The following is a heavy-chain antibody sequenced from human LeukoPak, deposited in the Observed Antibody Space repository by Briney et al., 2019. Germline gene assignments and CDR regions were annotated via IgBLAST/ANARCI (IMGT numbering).Heavy chain of an antibody. J-gene: IGHJ4*02. D-gene: IGHD4-11*01. V-gene: IGHV3-48*01. CDR3: AKGRPTYFDY. CDR2: ISSSSGAI. Sequence: QPGGSLRLSCAASGFTFSTYSMNWVRQAPGQGLEWVSYISSSSGAIYYADSVKGRFTISRDNAKNSLYLQMNSLRAEDTAVYYCAKGRPTYFDYWGQGTLVTVSS. CDR1: GFTFSTYS.